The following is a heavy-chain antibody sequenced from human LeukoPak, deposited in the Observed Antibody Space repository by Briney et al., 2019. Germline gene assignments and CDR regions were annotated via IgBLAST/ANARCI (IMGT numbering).Heavy chain of an antibody. V-gene: IGHV1-8*03. CDR1: GYTFTSYD. Sequence: GASVKGSCKASGYTFTSYDINWVRQATGQGLEWMGWMNPNSGSTGYAQKFQGRVTITRNTSISTAYMELSGLRSEDTAVYYCARGRSTGYPYYFEYWGQGTLVTVSS. D-gene: IGHD5-12*01. CDR3: ARGRSTGYPYYFEY. J-gene: IGHJ4*02. CDR2: MNPNSGST.